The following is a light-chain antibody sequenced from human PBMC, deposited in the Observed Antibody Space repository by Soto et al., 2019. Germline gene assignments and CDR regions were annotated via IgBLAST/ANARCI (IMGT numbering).Light chain of an antibody. J-gene: IGKJ2*01. Sequence: AMRMTQSPSSLSASTGDRVSITCRATQDIGTYLSWYQQIPGKAPKLLIYAASTLQSGVPSRFSGSGSGTEFTLTTTCLQSEDSATYYCQQRNSYPRTLGQGTKVDIK. CDR3: QQRNSYPRT. V-gene: IGKV1-8*01. CDR1: QDIGTY. CDR2: AAS.